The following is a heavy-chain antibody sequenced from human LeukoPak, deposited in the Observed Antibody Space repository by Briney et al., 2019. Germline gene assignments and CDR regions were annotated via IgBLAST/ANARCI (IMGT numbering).Heavy chain of an antibody. CDR3: ARQSLEITFGGVIATALDY. CDR1: GGSISSYY. D-gene: IGHD3-16*02. J-gene: IGHJ4*02. V-gene: IGHV4-59*08. CDR2: IYYSGST. Sequence: PSETLSLTCTVSGGSISSYYWNWIRQPPGKGLEWIGYIYYSGSTNYNPSLKSRVTISVDTSKNQFSLKLSSVTAADTAVYYCARQSLEITFGGVIATALDYWGQGTPVTVSS.